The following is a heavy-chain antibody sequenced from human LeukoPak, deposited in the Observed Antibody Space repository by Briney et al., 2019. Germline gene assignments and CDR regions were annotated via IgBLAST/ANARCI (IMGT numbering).Heavy chain of an antibody. J-gene: IGHJ3*02. CDR2: MNPNSGNT. D-gene: IGHD3-3*01. CDR1: GYSFTDYN. CDR3: ARDHRESDFWSGLDAFDI. Sequence: ASVRVSCKASGYSFTDYNINWVRQATGQGLEWMGWMNPNSGNTGYAQKFQGRVTMTRNTSISTAYMELSSLRSEDTAVYYCARDHRESDFWSGLDAFDIWGQGTMVTVSS. V-gene: IGHV1-8*02.